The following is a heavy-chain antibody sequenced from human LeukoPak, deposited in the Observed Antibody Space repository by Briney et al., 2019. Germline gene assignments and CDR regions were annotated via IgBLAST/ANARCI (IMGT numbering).Heavy chain of an antibody. D-gene: IGHD3-22*01. CDR2: ISYDGSNK. J-gene: IGHJ4*02. CDR3: ARLDDSSGYYYDY. Sequence: GGSLRLSCAASGFTFSSYAMHWVRQAPGKGLEWVAVISYDGSNKYYADSVKGRFTVSRDNSKNTLYLQMNSLRAEDTAVYYCARLDDSSGYYYDYWGQGTLVTVSS. V-gene: IGHV3-30*04. CDR1: GFTFSSYA.